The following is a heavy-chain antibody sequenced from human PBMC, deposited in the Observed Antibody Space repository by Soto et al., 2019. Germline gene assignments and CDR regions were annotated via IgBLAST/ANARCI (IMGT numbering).Heavy chain of an antibody. V-gene: IGHV4-59*08. CDR1: GDSVTSHY. CDR2: MHYTGFS. Sequence: PSETLSLTCSFSGDSVTSHYLTWIRQSPEKGLEWIGYMHYTGFSHYNPSLKSRLTISVDTSKNQFSLKLSSVTVADTAVYYCARQSGYDFWSGYSHYYYMDVWGKGTTVTVSS. D-gene: IGHD3-3*01. CDR3: ARQSGYDFWSGYSHYYYMDV. J-gene: IGHJ6*03.